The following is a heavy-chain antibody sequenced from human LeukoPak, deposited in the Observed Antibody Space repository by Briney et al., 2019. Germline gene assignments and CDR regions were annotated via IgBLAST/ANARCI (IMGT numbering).Heavy chain of an antibody. CDR3: ARGRPVVPAATGNWFDP. Sequence: PSETLSLTCAVYGGSFSGYYWSWIRQPPGKGLEWIGEINHSRSTNYNPSLKSRVTISVDTSTNQFSLKLSSVTAADTAVYYCARGRPVVPAATGNWFDPWGQRTLVTVSS. CDR2: INHSRST. CDR1: GGSFSGYY. J-gene: IGHJ5*02. V-gene: IGHV4-34*01. D-gene: IGHD2-2*01.